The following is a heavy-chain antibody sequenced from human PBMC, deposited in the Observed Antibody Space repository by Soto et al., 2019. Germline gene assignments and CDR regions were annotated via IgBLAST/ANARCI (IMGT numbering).Heavy chain of an antibody. CDR3: ARGPRWYYDSSGYRFDP. J-gene: IGHJ5*02. D-gene: IGHD3-22*01. V-gene: IGHV3-53*01. CDR2: IYSGGST. Sequence: LRLSCAASGFTVSSNYMSWVRQAPGKGLEWVSVIYSGGSTYYADSVKGRFTISRDNSKNTLYLQMNSLRAEDTAVYYCARGPRWYYDSSGYRFDPWGQGTLVTVSS. CDR1: GFTVSSNY.